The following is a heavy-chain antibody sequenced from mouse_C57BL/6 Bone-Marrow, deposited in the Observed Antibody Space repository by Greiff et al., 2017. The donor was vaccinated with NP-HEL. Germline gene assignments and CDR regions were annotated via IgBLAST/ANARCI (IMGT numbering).Heavy chain of an antibody. CDR1: GFNIKDDY. CDR3: TLITTVVDGYFDY. V-gene: IGHV14-4*01. CDR2: IDPENGDT. Sequence: EVQLQQSGAELVRPGASVKLSCTASGFNIKDDYMHWVKQRPEQGLEWIGWIDPENGDTEYASKFQGKATITADTSSNTAYLQLSSLTSEDTAVYYCTLITTVVDGYFDYWGQGTTLTVSS. D-gene: IGHD1-1*01. J-gene: IGHJ2*01.